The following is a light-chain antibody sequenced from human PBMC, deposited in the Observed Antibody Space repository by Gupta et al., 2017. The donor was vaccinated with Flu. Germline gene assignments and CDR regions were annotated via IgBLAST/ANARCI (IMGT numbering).Light chain of an antibody. V-gene: IGKV3-15*01. CDR3: QQYNNWPFIT. CDR2: GAS. Sequence: EIVMTQSPATLSVSPGERATLSCRAGQSVRSKLAWYQQKPGQPPRLLIYGASTRATGTPARFSGSGYGTEFTLTIDSRQSEDFAVYYCQQYNNWPFITFGGGTKVEIK. CDR1: QSVRSK. J-gene: IGKJ4*01.